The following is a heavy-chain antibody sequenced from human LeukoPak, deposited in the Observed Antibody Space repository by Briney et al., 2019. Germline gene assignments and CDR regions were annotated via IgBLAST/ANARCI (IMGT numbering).Heavy chain of an antibody. CDR3: TTGFEGFLEWLTRSDAFDI. J-gene: IGHJ3*02. V-gene: IGHV3-15*01. D-gene: IGHD3-3*01. CDR2: IKSKTDGGTT. Sequence: GGSLRLSCAASGFTFSNAWMSWVRQAPGKGLEWVGRIKSKTDGGTTDYAAPVKGRFTISRDDSKNTLYLQMNSLKTEDTAVYYCTTGFEGFLEWLTRSDAFDIWGQGTMVTVSS. CDR1: GFTFSNAW.